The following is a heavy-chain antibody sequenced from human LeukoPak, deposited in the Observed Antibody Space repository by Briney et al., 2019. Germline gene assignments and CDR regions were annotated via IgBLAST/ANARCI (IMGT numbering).Heavy chain of an antibody. CDR3: ARDQATDYDFWSGPRGYFDY. CDR1: GFTVSSNY. Sequence: GGSLRLSCAASGFTVSSNYMSWVRQAPGKGLEWVSSISSSSSYIYYADSVKGRFTISRDNAKNSLYLQMNSLRAEDTAVYYCARDQATDYDFWSGPRGYFDYWGQGTLVTVSS. J-gene: IGHJ4*02. V-gene: IGHV3-21*01. D-gene: IGHD3-3*01. CDR2: ISSSSSYI.